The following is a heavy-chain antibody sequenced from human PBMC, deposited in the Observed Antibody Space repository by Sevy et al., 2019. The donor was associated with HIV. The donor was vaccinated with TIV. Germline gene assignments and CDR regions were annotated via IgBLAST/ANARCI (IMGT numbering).Heavy chain of an antibody. V-gene: IGHV3-49*03. CDR1: GFTFGDYA. D-gene: IGHD6-6*01. CDR3: SRGRAHLIAAQGY. Sequence: GGSLRLSCRASGFTFGDYAMSWFRQAPGEGLEWVGFIRSKAYGGTAVYAESVKGRFTISRDDSENTANLQMNSLRTEDTDVYYCSRGRAHLIAAQGYWGQGTLVTVSS. CDR2: IRSKAYGGTA. J-gene: IGHJ4*02.